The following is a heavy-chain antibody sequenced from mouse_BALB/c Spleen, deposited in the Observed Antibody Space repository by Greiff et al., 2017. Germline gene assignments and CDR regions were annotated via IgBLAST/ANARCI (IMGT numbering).Heavy chain of an antibody. CDR1: GFTFSSYG. CDR3: ARDLTGTCMDY. Sequence: EVHLVESGGGLVQPGGSLKLSCAASGFTFSSYGMSWVRQTPDKRLELVATINSNGGSTYYPDSVKGRFTISRDNAKNTLYLQMSSLKSEDTAMYYCARDLTGTCMDYWGQGTSVTVSS. CDR2: INSNGGST. D-gene: IGHD4-1*01. V-gene: IGHV5-6-3*01. J-gene: IGHJ4*01.